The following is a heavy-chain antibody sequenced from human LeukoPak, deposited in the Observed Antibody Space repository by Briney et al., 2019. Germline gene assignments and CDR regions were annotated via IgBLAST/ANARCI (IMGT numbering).Heavy chain of an antibody. Sequence: PGGSLRLSCAASGFTFDDYGMSWVRQAPGKGLEWVANIKQDGSEKYYVDSVKGRFTISRDNAKNSLYLQMNSLRAEDTAVHYCARERGYFDYWGQGTLVTVSS. J-gene: IGHJ4*02. D-gene: IGHD3-10*01. CDR2: IKQDGSEK. V-gene: IGHV3-7*01. CDR1: GFTFDDYG. CDR3: ARERGYFDY.